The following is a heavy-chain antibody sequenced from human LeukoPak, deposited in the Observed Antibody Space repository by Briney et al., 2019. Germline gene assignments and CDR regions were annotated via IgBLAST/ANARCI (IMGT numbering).Heavy chain of an antibody. J-gene: IGHJ6*02. CDR1: GGSISSYY. V-gene: IGHV4-59*07. CDR2: IYYSGST. Sequence: PSDTLSLTCTVSGGSISSYYWSWIRQPPGKGLEWIGYIYYSGSTNYNPSLKSRVTISVDTSKNQFSLKLSSVTAADTAVYYCARNGARYYYGMDVWGQGTTVTVSS. CDR3: ARNGARYYYGMDV. D-gene: IGHD2-8*01.